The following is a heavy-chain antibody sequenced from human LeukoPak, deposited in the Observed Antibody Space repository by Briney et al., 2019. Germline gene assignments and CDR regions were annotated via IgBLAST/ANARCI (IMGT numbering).Heavy chain of an antibody. J-gene: IGHJ4*02. V-gene: IGHV3-7*01. CDR3: ARETRGSYVPGLDS. CDR1: GFSLSNYW. D-gene: IGHD1-26*01. CDR2: IKLDGSEK. Sequence: GGSLRLSCAASGFSLSNYWISWVRQAPGKGLEGVANIKLDGSEKYYVNSVKGRFTISRDNAKNSLNLQMNSLRAEDTAVYYCARETRGSYVPGLDSWGQGTLVTVSS.